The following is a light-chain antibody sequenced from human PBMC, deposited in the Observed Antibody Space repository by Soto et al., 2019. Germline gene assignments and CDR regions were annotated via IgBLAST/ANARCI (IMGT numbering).Light chain of an antibody. J-gene: IGKJ4*01. Sequence: IFMTPYPTTPSRLPGESAPPSRMASQSISSNLAWFQQKPGQAPRLLIYDASTMATGFPARFSGSGSGTEFTLTISSLQSEDFAVYYCQQYNNWPLTFGGGTNV. CDR1: QSISSN. V-gene: IGKV3-15*01. CDR2: DAS. CDR3: QQYNNWPLT.